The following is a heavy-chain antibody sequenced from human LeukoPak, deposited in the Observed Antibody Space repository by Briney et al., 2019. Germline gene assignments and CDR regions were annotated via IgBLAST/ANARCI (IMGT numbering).Heavy chain of an antibody. CDR1: GYTFTSYY. Sequence: ASVKVSCKASGYTFTSYYMYCVRQAPGQGLEWMGIINPSGGRTSYAQKLQGRVTMTRDTSTSTVYLEMSSLRAEDTAVYFCARDPVSADDSSAYCFDYWGQGTLVTVSS. V-gene: IGHV1-46*04. J-gene: IGHJ4*02. D-gene: IGHD3-22*01. CDR2: INPSGGRT. CDR3: ARDPVSADDSSAYCFDY.